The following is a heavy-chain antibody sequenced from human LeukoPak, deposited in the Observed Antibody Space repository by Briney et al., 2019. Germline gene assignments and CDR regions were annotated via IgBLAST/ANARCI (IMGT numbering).Heavy chain of an antibody. J-gene: IGHJ6*02. D-gene: IGHD4/OR15-4a*01. CDR1: GFTFSSYG. CDR3: ARRTGAYGMDV. CDR2: IWYDGSNK. V-gene: IGHV3-33*01. Sequence: GGPLRLSCAASGFTFSSYGMHWVRQAPGKGLEWVAVIWYDGSNKYYADSVKGRFTISRDNSKNTLYLQMNSLRAEDTAVYYCARRTGAYGMDVWGQGTTVTVSS.